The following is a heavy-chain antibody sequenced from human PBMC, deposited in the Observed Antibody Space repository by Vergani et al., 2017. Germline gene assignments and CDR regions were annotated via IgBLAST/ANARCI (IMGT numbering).Heavy chain of an antibody. D-gene: IGHD5-12*01. CDR1: GFTFTSSA. V-gene: IGHV1-58*02. CDR3: AGAGNDEWLRFPPLGYYYGMDV. CDR2: IVVGSGNT. Sequence: QMPLVQSGPEVKKPGTSVKVSCKASGFTFTSSAMQWVRQARGQRLEWIGWIVVGSGNTNYAQKFQERVTITRDMSTSTAYMELSSLRSEDTAVYYCAGAGNDEWLRFPPLGYYYGMDVWGQGTTVTVSS. J-gene: IGHJ6*02.